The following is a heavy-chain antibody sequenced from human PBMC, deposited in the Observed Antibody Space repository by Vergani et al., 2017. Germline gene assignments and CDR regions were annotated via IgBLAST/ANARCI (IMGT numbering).Heavy chain of an antibody. V-gene: IGHV4-4*07. Sequence: QVQMHESGPGLVKTSETLSLTCPASGAPIRYWCWSWLRQPAGKGLEWIGRLCPSGSTNYKPSLKRRITMSIDTSKNQFSLKLTSVTAADTAVYYCATGAGPFDIWGQGTLVTVSS. CDR3: ATGAGPFDI. D-gene: IGHD7-27*01. CDR2: LCPSGST. CDR1: GAPIRYWC. J-gene: IGHJ4*02.